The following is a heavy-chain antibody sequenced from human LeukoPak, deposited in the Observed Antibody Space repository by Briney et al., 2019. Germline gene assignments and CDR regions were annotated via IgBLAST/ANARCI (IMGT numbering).Heavy chain of an antibody. CDR2: INTNTGNP. J-gene: IGHJ4*01. Sequence: ASVKVSCKASGYTFNTCAMNWVRQAPGQGLEWMGWINTNTGNPTYAQGFTGRFVFSLDTSVSTAHLQISSLKAEDTAVYYCARGLNYYDSRSYWTAFDYWGQGTLVTVSS. CDR1: GYTFNTCA. D-gene: IGHD3-10*01. CDR3: ARGLNYYDSRSYWTAFDY. V-gene: IGHV7-4-1*02.